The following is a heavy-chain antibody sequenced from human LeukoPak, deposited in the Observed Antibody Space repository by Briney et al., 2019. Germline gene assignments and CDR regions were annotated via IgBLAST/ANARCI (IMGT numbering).Heavy chain of an antibody. CDR2: IYTSGRT. Sequence: SQTPSLTCTVSGGSISSGSYYWSWIRQPAGKGLEWIGRIYTSGRTNYNPSLKSRVTISVDTSKNQFSLKLSSVTAADTAVYYCARALGGTRGAFDIWGQGTMVTVSS. V-gene: IGHV4-61*02. CDR1: GGSISSGSYY. D-gene: IGHD3-16*01. CDR3: ARALGGTRGAFDI. J-gene: IGHJ3*02.